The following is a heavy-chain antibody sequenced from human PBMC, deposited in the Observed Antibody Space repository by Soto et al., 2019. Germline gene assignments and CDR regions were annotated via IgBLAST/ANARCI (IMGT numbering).Heavy chain of an antibody. CDR3: ARDRYSSGWYDFDY. CDR1: GFTFSSYG. D-gene: IGHD6-19*01. Sequence: QVQLVESGGGVVQPGRSLRLSCAASGFTFSSYGMHWVRQAPGKGLEWVAVIWYDGSNKYYADSVKGRFTISRDNSMNTLYLQMNSLRGEDTAVYYCARDRYSSGWYDFDYWGQGTLVTVSS. J-gene: IGHJ4*02. V-gene: IGHV3-33*01. CDR2: IWYDGSNK.